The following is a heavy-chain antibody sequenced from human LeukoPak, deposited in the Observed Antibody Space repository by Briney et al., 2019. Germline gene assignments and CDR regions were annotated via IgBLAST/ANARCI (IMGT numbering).Heavy chain of an antibody. CDR3: AQLTDTSPSY. Sequence: GGSLRLSCAASGVTFSSYGMHWVRQAPGKGLEWVAFIRYDGSNKYYADSVKGRFIISRDNSKNTLYLQMNSLRTEDTAVYYCAQLTDTSPSYWGQGTQVTVSS. CDR2: IRYDGSNK. V-gene: IGHV3-30*02. D-gene: IGHD2-2*01. J-gene: IGHJ4*02. CDR1: GVTFSSYG.